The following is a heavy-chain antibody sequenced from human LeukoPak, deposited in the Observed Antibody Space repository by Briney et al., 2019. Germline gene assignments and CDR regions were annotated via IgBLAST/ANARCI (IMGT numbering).Heavy chain of an antibody. CDR2: ISGNSNYI. V-gene: IGHV3-21*01. Sequence: GSLRLSCAASGFRFSNYPLNWVRQAPGRGLEWVSIISGNSNYIYYADSVEGRFTISRDNAKNLLFLQMNSLRPEDTAVYYCATSYSGGWYLTYYFEYWGQGALVTVSS. D-gene: IGHD6-19*01. CDR3: ATSYSGGWYLTYYFEY. J-gene: IGHJ4*02. CDR1: GFRFSNYP.